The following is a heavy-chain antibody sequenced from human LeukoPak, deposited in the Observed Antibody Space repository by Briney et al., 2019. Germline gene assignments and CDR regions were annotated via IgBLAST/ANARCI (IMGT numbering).Heavy chain of an antibody. CDR2: ISGTGSST. CDR1: GFTFSSYA. J-gene: IGHJ4*02. CDR3: AKDLRARIAVPGLFDY. Sequence: PGGSLRLSCAASGFTFSSYAMSWVRQAPGKGLEWVSAISGTGSSTYSADSVKGRFTISRDNSKNMLYLQMNSLRAEDTAVYYCAKDLRARIAVPGLFDYWGQGTLVTVSS. D-gene: IGHD6-19*01. V-gene: IGHV3-23*01.